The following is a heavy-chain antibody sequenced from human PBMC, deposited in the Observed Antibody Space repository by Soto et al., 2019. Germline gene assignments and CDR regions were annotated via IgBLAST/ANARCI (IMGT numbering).Heavy chain of an antibody. J-gene: IGHJ4*02. D-gene: IGHD3-10*01. Sequence: ASVKVSCKASGYTFTSYYVHWVRQAPGQGLEWMGIINPSGGSTSYAQKFQGRVTMTRDTSTSTVYMELSSLRSEDTAVYYCARDRDYGSGSYYNSGSLYYFDYWGQGTLVTVS. V-gene: IGHV1-46*01. CDR2: INPSGGST. CDR3: ARDRDYGSGSYYNSGSLYYFDY. CDR1: GYTFTSYY.